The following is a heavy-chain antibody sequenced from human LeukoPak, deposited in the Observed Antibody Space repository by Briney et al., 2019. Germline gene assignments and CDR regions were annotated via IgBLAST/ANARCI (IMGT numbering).Heavy chain of an antibody. J-gene: IGHJ2*01. Sequence: SETLSLTSTVSGGSISSSSYYWGWIRQPPGKGLEWIGSIYYSGSTYYSPSLRSRVTISLDTSKNQFSLKLSSVTAADTAVYYCARLTLFRGVIYGTDWHSDLWGRGTLVTVSS. CDR1: GGSISSSSYY. V-gene: IGHV4-39*07. CDR3: ARLTLFRGVIYGTDWHSDL. D-gene: IGHD3-10*01. CDR2: IYYSGST.